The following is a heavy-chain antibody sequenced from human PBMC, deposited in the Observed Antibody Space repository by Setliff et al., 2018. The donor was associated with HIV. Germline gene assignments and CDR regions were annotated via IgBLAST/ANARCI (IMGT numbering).Heavy chain of an antibody. CDR2: ITHAGST. CDR3: ARVHTDYGSWFFDH. J-gene: IGHJ5*02. V-gene: IGHV4-34*01. CDR1: GMSFSGYH. Sequence: PSETLSLTCAVYGMSFSGYHWSWIRQTPGEGLEWIAEITHAGSTQYNPSLRSRVTISVDTSKNQFSLKLTSVTAADTAVYYCARVHTDYGSWFFDHWGQGILVTVSS. D-gene: IGHD4-17*01.